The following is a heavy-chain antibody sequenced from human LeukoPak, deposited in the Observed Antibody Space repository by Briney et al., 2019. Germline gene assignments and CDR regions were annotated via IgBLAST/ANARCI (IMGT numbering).Heavy chain of an antibody. CDR3: AREPLGQLVVYNQPYFDY. D-gene: IGHD6-6*01. V-gene: IGHV3-30*01. CDR1: GFTFSSYA. J-gene: IGHJ4*02. CDR2: ISYDGSNK. Sequence: GGSLRLSCAASGFTFSSYAMHWVRQAPGKGLEWGAVISYDGSNKYYADSVKGRFTISRDNSKNTLYLQMNSLRAEDTAVYYCAREPLGQLVVYNQPYFDYWGQGTLVTVSS.